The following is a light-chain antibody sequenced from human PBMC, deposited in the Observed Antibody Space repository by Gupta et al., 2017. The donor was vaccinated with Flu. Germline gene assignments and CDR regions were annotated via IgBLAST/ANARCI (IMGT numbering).Light chain of an antibody. V-gene: IGKV4-1*01. CDR3: QQYCTKTRT. CDR1: HSVLYSSDNKNY. CDR2: CAS. J-gene: IGKJ1*01. Sequence: DHEITSPSASVAVSLGERATINCKSSHSVLYSSDNKNYIAWYQQKPGKPPKLLIYCASTRESGVPDRFSGSGSGTDFTLTISSLEAEDFAVYYCQQYCTKTRTFGQGTKVEIK.